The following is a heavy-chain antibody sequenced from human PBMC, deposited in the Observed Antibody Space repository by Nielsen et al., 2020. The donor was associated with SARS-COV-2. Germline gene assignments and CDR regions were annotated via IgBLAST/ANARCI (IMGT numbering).Heavy chain of an antibody. CDR2: INHSGST. CDR3: ARVRKRVPAAYSTGRGYYCMDV. V-gene: IGHV4-34*01. D-gene: IGHD2-2*01. CDR1: GGSFSGYY. J-gene: IGHJ6*02. Sequence: SETLSLTCAVYGGSFSGYYWSWIRQPPGKGLEWIGEINHSGSTNYNPSLKSRVTISVDTSKNQFSLKLSSVTAADTAVYYCARVRKRVPAAYSTGRGYYCMDVWGQGSTVTVSS.